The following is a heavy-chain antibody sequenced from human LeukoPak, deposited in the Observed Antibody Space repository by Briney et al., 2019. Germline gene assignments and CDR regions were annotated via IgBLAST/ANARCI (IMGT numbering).Heavy chain of an antibody. D-gene: IGHD3-10*01. V-gene: IGHV1-2*06. Sequence: ASVKVSCKASGYTFTDHYIHWVRQAPGQGLEWMGRINPDIDVANYAEKFQGRVTMTRDTSISTAYMDLGSLTSDDTAVYYCARAVIRGTHFDSWGQGTLVTVSS. J-gene: IGHJ4*02. CDR3: ARAVIRGTHFDS. CDR2: INPDIDVA. CDR1: GYTFTDHY.